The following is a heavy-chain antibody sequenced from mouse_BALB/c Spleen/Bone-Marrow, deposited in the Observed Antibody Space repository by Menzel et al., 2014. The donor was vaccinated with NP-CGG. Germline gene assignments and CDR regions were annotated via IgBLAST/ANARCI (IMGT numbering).Heavy chain of an antibody. J-gene: IGHJ2*01. Sequence: VQLQQSDAELVKPGASVKISCKASGYTFTDHAIHWVKQKPEQGLEWIGYISPGNGDIMYNEKFKGKATLTADKSSSTAYMQLSGLTSEDSAVYICRRSVGNPFDHWGQGTTLTVSS. CDR3: RRSVGNPFDH. D-gene: IGHD2-1*01. V-gene: IGHV1S53*02. CDR2: ISPGNGDI. CDR1: GYTFTDHA.